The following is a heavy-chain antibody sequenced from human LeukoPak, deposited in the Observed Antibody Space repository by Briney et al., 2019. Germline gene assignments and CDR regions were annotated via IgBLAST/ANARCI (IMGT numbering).Heavy chain of an antibody. CDR1: GNSISNYA. V-gene: IGHV1-69*13. CDR3: TTRACHTGGCSSSFYYYYGLHF. Sequence: ASVKVSCKASGNSISNYAVSWVRQAPGQGFEWMGGIIPIFGTADYAQKFQGRVTITADQSTSTTYMALSSLKSEDTATYYCTTRACHTGGCSSSFYYYYGLHFWGQGTTVSVSS. CDR2: IIPIFGTA. J-gene: IGHJ6*02. D-gene: IGHD3-16*01.